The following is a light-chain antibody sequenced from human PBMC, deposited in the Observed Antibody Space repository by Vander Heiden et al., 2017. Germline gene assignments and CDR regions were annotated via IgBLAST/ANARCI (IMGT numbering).Light chain of an antibody. CDR2: DDS. CDR3: QVWDSSSDHVV. V-gene: IGLV3-21*02. J-gene: IGLJ2*01. CDR1: NIGSKS. Sequence: SYVLTQPPSVSVAPGQTARITCGGNNIGSKSVHWYQQKPGQAPVRCGLDDSDRPSGIPERFSGSNSGKKDNLTITRVEAGDEADDDCQVWDSSSDHVVFGGGTKLTV.